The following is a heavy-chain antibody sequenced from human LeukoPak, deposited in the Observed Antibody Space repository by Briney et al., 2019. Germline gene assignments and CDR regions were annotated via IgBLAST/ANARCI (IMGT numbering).Heavy chain of an antibody. V-gene: IGHV4-4*07. CDR1: GASISLYY. CDR2: VHATGTT. J-gene: IGHJ4*02. Sequence: SETLSLTCSVSGASISLYYWSWVRQSAGKRPEWIGRVHATGTTNYNPSLKSRVTISVDRSKNQFSLKLSSVTAADTAVYYCARDLAMITFGGVIVTLNYFDYWGQGTLVTVSS. D-gene: IGHD3-16*02. CDR3: ARDLAMITFGGVIVTLNYFDY.